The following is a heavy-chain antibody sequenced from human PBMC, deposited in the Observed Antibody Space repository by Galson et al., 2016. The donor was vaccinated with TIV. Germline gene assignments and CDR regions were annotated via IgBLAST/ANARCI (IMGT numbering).Heavy chain of an antibody. J-gene: IGHJ4*02. CDR2: IKQDGSDK. V-gene: IGHV3-7*03. CDR1: GFTFSTFW. CDR3: AKITNTIGTYYFDS. Sequence: SLRLSCAASGFTFSTFWMSWVRQAPGKGLEWVANIKQDGSDKNYVDSAKGRFTISRDHTKNQFSLKLSSVIAADTAVYYCAKITNTIGTYYFDSWGQGTLVTVSS. D-gene: IGHD3-3*01.